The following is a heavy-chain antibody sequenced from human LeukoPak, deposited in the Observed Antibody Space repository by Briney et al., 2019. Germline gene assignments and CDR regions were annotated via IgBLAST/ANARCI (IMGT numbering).Heavy chain of an antibody. J-gene: IGHJ4*02. CDR2: IIPVFGTP. V-gene: IGHV1-69*05. D-gene: IGHD5-24*01. CDR1: GGTLSSFA. Sequence: GASVKVSCKASGGTLSSFAITWVRQAPGQGLEWMGRIIPVFGTPNYAQKFQGRVTISTDESTNTAYMELTSLTSQDTAVYYCATGSPFSSPEMWGQGTLLSVSS. CDR3: ATGSPFSSPEM.